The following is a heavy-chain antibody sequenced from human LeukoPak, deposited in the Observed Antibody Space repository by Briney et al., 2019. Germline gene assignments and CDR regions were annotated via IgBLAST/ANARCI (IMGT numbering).Heavy chain of an antibody. D-gene: IGHD3-9*01. J-gene: IGHJ4*02. Sequence: GESLKISCQGCGYRFTSYWIAWVRQMPGKGLEWLGIIYPGDYDTRYSPSFQGQVTISADKSISTAYLQWSSLKASDTAMYYCARRQTHNYDILTGPFDYWGQGTLVTVSS. CDR3: ARRQTHNYDILTGPFDY. CDR1: GYRFTSYW. V-gene: IGHV5-51*01. CDR2: IYPGDYDT.